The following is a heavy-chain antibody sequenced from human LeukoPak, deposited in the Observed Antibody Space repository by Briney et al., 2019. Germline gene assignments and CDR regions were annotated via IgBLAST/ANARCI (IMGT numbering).Heavy chain of an antibody. CDR2: IYYSGST. V-gene: IGHV4-59*11. Sequence: SETLSLTCTVPGGSISRHYWSWIRQPPGKGLEWIGYIYYSGSTNYNPSLKSRVTISVDTSKNQFSLKLSSVTAADTAVYYCARDTYYYDSSGYRAYYYMDVWGKGTTVTVSS. CDR1: GGSISRHY. D-gene: IGHD3-22*01. CDR3: ARDTYYYDSSGYRAYYYMDV. J-gene: IGHJ6*03.